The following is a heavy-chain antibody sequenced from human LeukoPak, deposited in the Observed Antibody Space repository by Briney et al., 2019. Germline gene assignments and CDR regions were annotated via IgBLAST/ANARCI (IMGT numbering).Heavy chain of an antibody. V-gene: IGHV3-23*01. J-gene: IGHJ4*02. D-gene: IGHD2-21*02. Sequence: PGGSLRLSCADSGFTFSNFGLSWVRQAPGKGLEWVSIISGSGTTTLYADSVRGRFTVSRDNSKNMLYLQMNTLRAEDTAVYYCAKVPKYCGGDCYSYVDYWGQGSLVTVSS. CDR3: AKVPKYCGGDCYSYVDY. CDR2: ISGSGTTT. CDR1: GFTFSNFG.